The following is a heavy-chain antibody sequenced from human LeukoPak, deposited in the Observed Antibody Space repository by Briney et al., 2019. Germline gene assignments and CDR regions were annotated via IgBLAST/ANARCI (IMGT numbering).Heavy chain of an antibody. CDR1: GFTFGDYA. J-gene: IGHJ4*02. Sequence: GGSLRLSCTASGFTFGDYAMTWVRQAPGKGLEWVGFIASETYGGTAEYAASVKGRFIISRDDSKSTAYLQMNSLKTEDTAVYYCTRDQTPYYWGQGTLVTVSS. CDR3: TRDQTPYY. V-gene: IGHV3-49*04. CDR2: IASETYGGTA.